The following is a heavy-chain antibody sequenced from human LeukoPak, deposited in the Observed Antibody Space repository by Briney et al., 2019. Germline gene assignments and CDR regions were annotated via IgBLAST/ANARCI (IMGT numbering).Heavy chain of an antibody. CDR1: GFTFSDYY. Sequence: SGGSLRLSCAASGFTFSDYYMSWIRQAPGKGLEWVSYISSSGSTIYYADSVKGRFTISRDNAKNSLYLQMNSLRAEDTAVYYSARGGSSWYSPRYYYYYMDVWGKGTTVTVSS. D-gene: IGHD6-13*01. J-gene: IGHJ6*03. CDR3: ARGGSSWYSPRYYYYYMDV. CDR2: ISSSGSTI. V-gene: IGHV3-11*04.